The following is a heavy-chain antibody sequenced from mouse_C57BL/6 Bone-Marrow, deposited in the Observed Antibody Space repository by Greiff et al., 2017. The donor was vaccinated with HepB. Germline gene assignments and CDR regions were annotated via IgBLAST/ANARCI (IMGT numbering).Heavy chain of an antibody. CDR1: GYAFSSSW. J-gene: IGHJ4*01. CDR2: IYPGDGDT. CDR3: ARGSSSFAMDY. D-gene: IGHD1-1*01. V-gene: IGHV1-82*01. Sequence: VQRVESGPELVKPGASVKISCKASGYAFSSSWMNWVKQRPGKGLEWIGRIYPGDGDTNYNGKFKGKATLTADKSSSTAYMQLSSLTSEDSAVYFCARGSSSFAMDYWGQGTSVTVSS.